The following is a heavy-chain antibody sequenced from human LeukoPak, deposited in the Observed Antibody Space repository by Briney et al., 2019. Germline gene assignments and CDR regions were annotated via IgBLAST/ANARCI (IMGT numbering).Heavy chain of an antibody. CDR1: GFTFSNAW. CDR3: TTGSQGDFDAFDI. Sequence: TSGGSLRLSCAASGFTFSNAWMSWVRQAPGKGLEWVGRIKSKTDGGTTDYAAPVKGRFTISRDDSKNTLYLQMNSLKTEDTAVYYCTTGSQGDFDAFDIWGQGTMVTVSS. V-gene: IGHV3-15*01. D-gene: IGHD2-21*02. CDR2: IKSKTDGGTT. J-gene: IGHJ3*02.